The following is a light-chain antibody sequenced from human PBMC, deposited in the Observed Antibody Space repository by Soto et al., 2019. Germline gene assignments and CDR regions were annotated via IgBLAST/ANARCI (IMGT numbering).Light chain of an antibody. CDR3: QQYGSSPYA. Sequence: EIVLTQSPGTLSLSPGERATLSCRASQSVSSSYLAWYQQKHGQAPRLLIYGASSRATGIPDRFSGSGSGTDFTLTISRLEPEDSAVYYCQQYGSSPYAVGQGTKLEIK. CDR1: QSVSSSY. CDR2: GAS. J-gene: IGKJ2*01. V-gene: IGKV3-20*01.